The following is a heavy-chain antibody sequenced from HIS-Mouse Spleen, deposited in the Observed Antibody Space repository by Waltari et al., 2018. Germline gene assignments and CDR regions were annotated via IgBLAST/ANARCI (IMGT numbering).Heavy chain of an antibody. CDR2: IDWDDDK. D-gene: IGHD6-19*01. J-gene: IGHJ4*02. Sequence: QVTLRESGPALVKPTQTLTLTCTFSGFSLRTSGMCVSWIRLPPGKALEWLARIDWDDDKYYRTTLKTRLTISKDTSKNQVVLTMTNMDPVDTATYYCARIAEGYTSGWYAFDYWGQGTLVTVSS. V-gene: IGHV2-70*15. CDR3: ARIAEGYTSGWYAFDY. CDR1: GFSLRTSGMC.